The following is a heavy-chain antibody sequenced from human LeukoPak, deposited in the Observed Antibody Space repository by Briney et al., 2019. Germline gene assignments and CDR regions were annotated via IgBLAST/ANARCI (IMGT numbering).Heavy chain of an antibody. V-gene: IGHV4-31*03. CDR2: IYYSGDT. CDR3: AREKASTNAFDI. D-gene: IGHD1-26*01. J-gene: IGHJ3*02. CDR1: GGXISNGGYS. Sequence: SETLSLTCTVSGGXISNGGYSWSWIRQHPGKGLEWIGYIYYSGDTYYNPSLKSRVTISVDTSKNQFSLQLSSVTAADTAVYYCAREKASTNAFDIWGQGTMVTVSS.